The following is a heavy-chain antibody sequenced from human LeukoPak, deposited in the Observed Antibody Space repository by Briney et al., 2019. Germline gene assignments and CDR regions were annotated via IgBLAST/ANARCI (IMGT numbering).Heavy chain of an antibody. CDR2: ITWDGGTT. CDR1: GFTFDDYT. V-gene: IGHV3-43*01. CDR3: ARGRRGIAVAGNTGPYAFDI. D-gene: IGHD6-19*01. Sequence: GGSLRLSCAASGFTFDDYTIHWVRQAPGKGLEWVSLITWDGGTTYYADSVKGRFTISRDNSKNSLYLQMNSLRAEDTAVYYCARGRRGIAVAGNTGPYAFDIWGQGTMVTVSS. J-gene: IGHJ3*02.